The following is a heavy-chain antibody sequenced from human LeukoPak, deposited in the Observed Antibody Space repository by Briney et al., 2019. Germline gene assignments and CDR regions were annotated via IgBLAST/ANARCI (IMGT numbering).Heavy chain of an antibody. V-gene: IGHV3-23*01. J-gene: IGHJ4*02. CDR2: ISGSGGST. Sequence: TGGSLRLSCAASGFTFSSYATSWVRQAPGKGLEWVSAISGSGGSTYYADSVKGRFTISRDNSKNTLYLQMNSLRAEDTAVYYCAGTKGWWVVGATFDYWGQGTLVTVSS. CDR3: AGTKGWWVVGATFDY. CDR1: GFTFSSYA. D-gene: IGHD1-26*01.